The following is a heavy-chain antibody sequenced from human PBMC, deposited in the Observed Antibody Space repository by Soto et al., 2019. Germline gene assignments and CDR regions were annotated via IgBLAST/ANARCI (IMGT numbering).Heavy chain of an antibody. D-gene: IGHD4-17*01. Sequence: QITLKESGPTLVKPTQTLTLTCTFSGFSLSTTGVGVGWIRQPPGKALDWLALSYWDDDKRYSPSLKSRLTITQDTSTYRVFLTMTNLDPIDTATYYCVHATRVTTGGDYWGQGTLVTVCS. V-gene: IGHV2-5*02. CDR2: SYWDDDK. CDR1: GFSLSTTGVG. J-gene: IGHJ4*02. CDR3: VHATRVTTGGDY.